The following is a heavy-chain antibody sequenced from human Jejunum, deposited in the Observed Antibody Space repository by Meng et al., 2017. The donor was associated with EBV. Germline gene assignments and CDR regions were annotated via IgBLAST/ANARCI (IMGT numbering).Heavy chain of an antibody. D-gene: IGHD2-15*01. Sequence: QVELVQSGAEMKKPGDSVKVSCKASGYTFTNNPIHWMRQAPGQGLEWMGIINPSGGTTTYTKKFQGRVTMTRDTSTRTIYMELSSLRSEDTAMYYCARDPCNGGSCFNWFDPWGQGTLVTVSS. CDR2: INPSGGTT. CDR3: ARDPCNGGSCFNWFDP. J-gene: IGHJ5*02. V-gene: IGHV1-46*01. CDR1: GYTFTNNP.